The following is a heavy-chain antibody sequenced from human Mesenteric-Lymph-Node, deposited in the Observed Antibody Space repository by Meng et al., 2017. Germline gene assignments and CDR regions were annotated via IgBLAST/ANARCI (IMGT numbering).Heavy chain of an antibody. D-gene: IGHD2-2*01. CDR1: GFTFSSYV. CDR2: ITGNGGGT. CDR3: AKDLGDIVVVPAAIQFFDYYGMDV. Sequence: GESLKISCAASGFTFSSYVMTCVRQAPGKGLQWVSTITGNGGGTYYADSVKGRFTISRDNSKNTLYLQMNSLRAEDTAVYYCAKDLGDIVVVPAAIQFFDYYGMDVWGQGTTVTVSS. J-gene: IGHJ6*02. V-gene: IGHV3-23*01.